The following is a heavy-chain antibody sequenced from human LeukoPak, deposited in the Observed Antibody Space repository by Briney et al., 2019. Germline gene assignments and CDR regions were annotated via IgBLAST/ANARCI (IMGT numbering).Heavy chain of an antibody. Sequence: SETLSLTCTVSGGSISSYYWSWIRQPPGKGLEWIGEINHSGSTNYNPSLKSRVTISVDTSKNQFSLKLSSVTAADTAVYYCAGRITMVRGPRDYYYYMDVWGKGTTVTISS. J-gene: IGHJ6*03. CDR1: GGSISSYY. V-gene: IGHV4-59*08. CDR2: INHSGST. D-gene: IGHD3-10*01. CDR3: AGRITMVRGPRDYYYYMDV.